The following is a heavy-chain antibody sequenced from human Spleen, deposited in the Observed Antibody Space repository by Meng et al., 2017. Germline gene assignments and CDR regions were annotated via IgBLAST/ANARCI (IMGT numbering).Heavy chain of an antibody. J-gene: IGHJ3*02. CDR2: IYYSGST. Sequence: QGHLQDPGPGLVKPYPTLSLTCTVSGGSISSGGYYWSWIRQHPGKGLEWIGYIYYSGSTYYNPSLKSLVTISVDTSKNQFSLKLSSVTAADTAVYYCARVTRYGDYAFDIWGQGTMVTVSS. CDR1: GGSISSGGYY. D-gene: IGHD4-17*01. V-gene: IGHV4-31*01. CDR3: ARVTRYGDYAFDI.